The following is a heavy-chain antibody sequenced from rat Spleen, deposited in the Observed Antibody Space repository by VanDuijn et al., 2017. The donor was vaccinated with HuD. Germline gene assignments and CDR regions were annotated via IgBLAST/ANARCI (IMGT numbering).Heavy chain of an antibody. Sequence: EVQLVESGGGLVQPGRSMKLSCAAAGFTFSNYYMAWVRQAPTKGLEWVASISYEGSSTYYGDSVKGRFTISRDNTKSTLYLQMDSLRSEDTATYYCARPNYPGFNYFDYWGQGVMVTVSS. V-gene: IGHV5-22*01. J-gene: IGHJ2*01. CDR2: ISYEGSST. D-gene: IGHD1-4*01. CDR3: ARPNYPGFNYFDY. CDR1: GFTFSNYY.